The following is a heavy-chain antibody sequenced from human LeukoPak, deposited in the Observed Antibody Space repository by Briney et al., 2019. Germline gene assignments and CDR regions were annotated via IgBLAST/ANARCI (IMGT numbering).Heavy chain of an antibody. Sequence: SETLSLTCTVSGGSISSYYWSWIRQPAGKGLEWIGRIYTSGTTNYNPSLKSRVTMSVDTSKNQFSLMLSSVTAADTAVYYCARAPSRDYDSRYYYYMDVWGKGTTVTVSS. CDR1: GGSISSYY. D-gene: IGHD3-22*01. CDR3: ARAPSRDYDSRYYYYMDV. V-gene: IGHV4-4*07. J-gene: IGHJ6*03. CDR2: IYTSGTT.